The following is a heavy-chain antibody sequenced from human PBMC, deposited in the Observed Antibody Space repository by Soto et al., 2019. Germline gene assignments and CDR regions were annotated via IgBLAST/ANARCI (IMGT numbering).Heavy chain of an antibody. Sequence: QVQLVQSGAEVKKPGSSVKVSCKASGGTFSSYAISWVRQAPGQGLAWMGGIIPIFGTANYAQKFQGRVTITADESTSTAYMELSSVRSEDTAVYYCARVGVVVAATISASYYYGMDVWGQGTTVTVSS. J-gene: IGHJ6*02. CDR2: IIPIFGTA. D-gene: IGHD2-15*01. CDR3: ARVGVVVAATISASYYYGMDV. CDR1: GGTFSSYA. V-gene: IGHV1-69*12.